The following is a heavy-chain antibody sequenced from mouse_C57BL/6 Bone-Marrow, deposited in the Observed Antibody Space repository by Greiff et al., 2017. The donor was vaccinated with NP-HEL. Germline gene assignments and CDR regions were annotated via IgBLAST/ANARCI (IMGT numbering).Heavy chain of an antibody. CDR1: GYTFTDYY. Sequence: VQLQQSGPELVKPGASVKISCKASGYTFTDYYMNWVKQSHGKSLEWIGDINPNNGGTSYNQKFKGKATLTVDKSSSTAYMELRSLTSEDSAVYYCARWALRLRGAMDYWSQGTSVTVSS. J-gene: IGHJ4*01. V-gene: IGHV1-26*01. CDR2: INPNNGGT. D-gene: IGHD1-2*01. CDR3: ARWALRLRGAMDY.